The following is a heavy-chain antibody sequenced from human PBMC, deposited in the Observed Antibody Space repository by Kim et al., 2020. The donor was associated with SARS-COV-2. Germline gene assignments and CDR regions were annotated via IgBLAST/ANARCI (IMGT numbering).Heavy chain of an antibody. Sequence: GGSLRLSCGASGFTFSDSAMHWVRRASGKGLEWVGRIRRKVNGYATAYSASVGGRFTISRDDSRNTAYLQMNSLKTEDTAVYYCTRVPGTTLDFWDAFDIWGQGTMVTVSS. CDR1: GFTFSDSA. CDR3: TRVPGTTLDFWDAFDI. D-gene: IGHD1-1*01. CDR2: IRRKVNGYAT. V-gene: IGHV3-73*01. J-gene: IGHJ3*02.